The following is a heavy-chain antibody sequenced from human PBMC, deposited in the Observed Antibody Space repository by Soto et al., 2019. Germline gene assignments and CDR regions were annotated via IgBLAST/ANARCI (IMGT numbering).Heavy chain of an antibody. CDR1: GFTFSDHA. V-gene: IGHV3-23*01. Sequence: EVQLLESGGGLVQPGGSLRLSCTASGFTFSDHAMTWVRQAPGKGLEWLSGISGGGSGAYYADSMKGRFTVSRANSNNTLFLQMDSLRVEDTAVYYCAIDLWWYTHWGQGTLVTVSS. CDR2: ISGGGSGA. CDR3: AIDLWWYTH. J-gene: IGHJ4*02. D-gene: IGHD2-15*01.